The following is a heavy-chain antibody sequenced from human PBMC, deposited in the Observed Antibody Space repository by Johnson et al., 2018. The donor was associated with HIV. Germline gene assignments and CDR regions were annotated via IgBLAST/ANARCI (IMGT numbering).Heavy chain of an antibody. Sequence: VQLVESGGGLVQPGGSLILSCAASGFTFSRYWMHWVRQAPGKGLVWVSRINSDGSSTYYADSVKGRFTISRDNSKNSLYRQMNSLRAEDTAVYYCARAGVLLNWGDAFDIWGQGTMVTVSS. CDR3: ARAGVLLNWGDAFDI. CDR1: GFTFSRYW. J-gene: IGHJ3*02. D-gene: IGHD7-27*01. V-gene: IGHV3-74*01. CDR2: INSDGSST.